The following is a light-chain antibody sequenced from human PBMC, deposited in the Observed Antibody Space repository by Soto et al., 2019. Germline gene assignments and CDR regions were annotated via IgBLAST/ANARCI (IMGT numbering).Light chain of an antibody. CDR3: LQHSDYPFT. J-gene: IGKJ2*01. V-gene: IGKV1-17*01. CDR1: QGIRDA. Sequence: DIQMTQSPSSLSESVGDRVNITCRASQGIRDALGWYQQKPGKVTKRLIYSASSLQNGVPSRFSGSGSETVFTLTISSLQPEDFATYFCLQHSDYPFTFGQGTRLEI. CDR2: SAS.